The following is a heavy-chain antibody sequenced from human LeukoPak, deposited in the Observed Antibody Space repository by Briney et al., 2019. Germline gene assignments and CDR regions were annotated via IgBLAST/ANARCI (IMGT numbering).Heavy chain of an antibody. CDR2: INHSGST. V-gene: IGHV4-34*01. Sequence: SETLSLTCAVYGGSFSGYYWSRIRQPPGKGLEWIGEINHSGSTNYNPSLKSRVTISVDTSKNQFSLKLSSVTAADTAVYYCVRGGSRYYYGSGSYYPSCNACYYYYYYGMDVWGQGTTVTVSS. CDR3: VRGGSRYYYGSGSYYPSCNACYYYYYYGMDV. D-gene: IGHD3-10*01. J-gene: IGHJ6*02. CDR1: GGSFSGYY.